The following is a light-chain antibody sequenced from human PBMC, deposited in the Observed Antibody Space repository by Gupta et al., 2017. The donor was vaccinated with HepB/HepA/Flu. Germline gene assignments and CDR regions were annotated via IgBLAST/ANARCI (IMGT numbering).Light chain of an antibody. CDR3: LQDEHRPWT. V-gene: IGKV4-1*01. Sequence: DLVMTQSPDSLAVSLGEMATINCRSSQNVLYSDDKDSLAWYQQKPGQPPKWLISWASTRESGVPDRFSGSGSGTDFTLTISRLEAEDVGVYYCLQDEHRPWTFGQGTPVEIK. CDR1: QNVLYSDDKDS. J-gene: IGKJ5*01. CDR2: WAS.